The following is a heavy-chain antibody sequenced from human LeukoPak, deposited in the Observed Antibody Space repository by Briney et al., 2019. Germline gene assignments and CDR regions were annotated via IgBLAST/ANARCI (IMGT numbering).Heavy chain of an antibody. V-gene: IGHV5-51*01. J-gene: IGHJ4*02. CDR2: IYPGDSDT. CDR3: ARLITMVRGAMDY. D-gene: IGHD3-10*01. Sequence: GESLKISCKGSGYSFTSYWIGWVRQMPGKGLEWMGIIYPGDSDTRYSPSFQGQVTISADKSISTAYLQGSSLKASDTAMYYCARLITMVRGAMDYWGQGTLVTVSS. CDR1: GYSFTSYW.